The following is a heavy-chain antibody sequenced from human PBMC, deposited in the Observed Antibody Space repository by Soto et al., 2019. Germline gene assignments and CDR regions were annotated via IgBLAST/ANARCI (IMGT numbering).Heavy chain of an antibody. CDR2: ISGSGIST. J-gene: IGHJ4*02. CDR1: GFTFRSYA. V-gene: IGHV3-23*01. CDR3: ASTVITTYAFDI. D-gene: IGHD3-22*01. Sequence: GGSLRLSCAASGFTFRSYAMSWVRQAPGKGLEWVSGISGSGISTHYADSVKGRFTISRDNSKNTLYLQMNSLRAEDTAVYYCASTVITTYAFDIWGQGTQVTVSS.